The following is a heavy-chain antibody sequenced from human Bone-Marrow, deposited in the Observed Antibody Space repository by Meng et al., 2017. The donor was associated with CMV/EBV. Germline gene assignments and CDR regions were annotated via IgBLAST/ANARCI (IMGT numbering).Heavy chain of an antibody. CDR1: GYTFTGYY. D-gene: IGHD5-18*01. CDR2: INPNSGGT. V-gene: IGHV1-2*02. J-gene: IGHJ6*02. CDR3: AAGDVDTAMDV. Sequence: AALKVFCNASGYTFTGYYMHWVRQAPGQGLEWMGWINPNSGGTNYAQKFQGRVSMTRDTSISTAYMELSRLGSDDTAVYYCAAGDVDTAMDVWGQGTTVTVSS.